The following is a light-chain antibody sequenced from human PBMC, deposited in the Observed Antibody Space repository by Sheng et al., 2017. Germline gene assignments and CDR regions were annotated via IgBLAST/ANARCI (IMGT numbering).Light chain of an antibody. CDR3: QQYDAYSLTWT. Sequence: DIQMTQSPSTLSASVGDRVTITCRASQSISSWLAWFQQKPGKAPNLLIYKASSLESGVPSRFSGSGSGTEFTLTINSLQSDDFATYYCQQYDAYSLTWTFGQGTKVE. CDR1: QSISSW. J-gene: IGKJ1*01. V-gene: IGKV1-5*03. CDR2: KAS.